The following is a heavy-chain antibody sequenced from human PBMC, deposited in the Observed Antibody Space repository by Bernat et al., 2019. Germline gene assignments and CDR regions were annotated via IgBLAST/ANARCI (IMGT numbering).Heavy chain of an antibody. CDR2: SRNKDKTFTT. V-gene: IGHV3-72*01. CDR1: GFTFSAHY. J-gene: IGHJ4*02. D-gene: IGHD1-26*01. CDR3: ARASSYSGTYETRNYFDS. Sequence: EVQLVESGGGLVQPGGSLRLSCAASGFTFSAHYMDWVRQAPGKGLEWVGRSRNKDKTFTTEYAASVSGSFTISRDESKNSLYLQMNSLKTEDTAVYYCARASSYSGTYETRNYFDSWGQGTLVTVSS.